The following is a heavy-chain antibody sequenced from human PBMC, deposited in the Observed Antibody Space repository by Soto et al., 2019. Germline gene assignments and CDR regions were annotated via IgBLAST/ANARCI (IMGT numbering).Heavy chain of an antibody. CDR1: GGTFSSYI. CDR2: VIPILGIA. D-gene: IGHD1-26*01. J-gene: IGHJ4*02. V-gene: IGHV1-69*02. CDR3: ARFPQTAIVGAAYFDY. Sequence: QVQLVQSGAEVKKPGSSVKVSCKASGGTFSSYIISWVRQAPGQGLEWMGRVIPILGIANYAQKFQGRVTITADKSTSTAYMELSSLRSEDTAVYYCARFPQTAIVGAAYFDYWGQGTPVTVSS.